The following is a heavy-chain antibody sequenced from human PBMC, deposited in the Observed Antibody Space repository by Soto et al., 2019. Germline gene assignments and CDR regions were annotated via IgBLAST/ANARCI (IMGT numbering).Heavy chain of an antibody. CDR2: INDDGTYT. D-gene: IGHD6-13*01. CDR1: GFPFLLYW. J-gene: IGHJ4*02. CDR3: TRWLLSTSPGTAAC. V-gene: IGHV3-74*01. Sequence: RGSLRLSCAASGFPFLLYWMHWVRQVPGTGPEWVSRINDDGTYTNYADSVKGRFTISRDNARNTLYIQMNDLRAEDNAVYYCTRWLLSTSPGTAACWGQRNLGTV.